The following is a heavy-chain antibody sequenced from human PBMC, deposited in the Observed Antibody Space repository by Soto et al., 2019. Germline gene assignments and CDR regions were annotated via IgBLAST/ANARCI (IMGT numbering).Heavy chain of an antibody. CDR3: AKPCGHSYVDY. CDR2: ISGSGDNT. V-gene: IGHV3-23*01. CDR1: GFTFSSYA. Sequence: EVQLLESGGGLVQPGGSLRLSCAASGFTFSSYAMSWVGQAPGKGLEWVSGISGSGDNTYYADSVKGRFTISRENPKNTQYLQMNGLRAQDTAVYYCAKPCGHSYVDYWGQGTLVTVSS. J-gene: IGHJ4*02. D-gene: IGHD5-18*01.